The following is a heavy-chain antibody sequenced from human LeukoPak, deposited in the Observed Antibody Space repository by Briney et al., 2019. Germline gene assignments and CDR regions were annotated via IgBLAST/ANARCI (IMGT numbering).Heavy chain of an antibody. J-gene: IGHJ3*02. CDR3: ARGKLTTGAFDI. CDR2: IIPILGIA. Sequence: ASVKVSCKASGGMFSSYAISWVRQAPGQGLEWMGRIIPILGIANYAQKFQGRVTITADKSTSTAYMELSSLRSEDTAVYYCARGKLTTGAFDIWGQGTMVTVSS. D-gene: IGHD1-1*01. V-gene: IGHV1-69*04. CDR1: GGMFSSYA.